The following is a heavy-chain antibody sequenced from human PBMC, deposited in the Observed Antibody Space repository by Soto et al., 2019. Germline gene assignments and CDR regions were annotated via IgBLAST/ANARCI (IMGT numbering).Heavy chain of an antibody. Sequence: QVQLVQSGAEVKKPGASVKVSCKASGYTFTSYAMHWVRQAPGQRLEWMGWINAGNGNTKYSQKFQGRVTITRDTSASTAYMELSSLRSEDTAVYYCARSPRGLTAHFDYWCQGTLVTVSS. V-gene: IGHV1-3*01. J-gene: IGHJ4*02. CDR2: INAGNGNT. D-gene: IGHD7-27*01. CDR1: GYTFTSYA. CDR3: ARSPRGLTAHFDY.